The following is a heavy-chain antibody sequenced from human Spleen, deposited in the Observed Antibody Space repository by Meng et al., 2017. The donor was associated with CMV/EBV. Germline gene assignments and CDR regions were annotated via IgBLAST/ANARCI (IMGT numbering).Heavy chain of an antibody. CDR1: GGSMSSGNYY. CDR3: ASFDHIPRRNYFDY. J-gene: IGHJ4*02. CDR2: IHHSGSA. D-gene: IGHD2-21*01. Sequence: QVPRQESGPGLVEPSQTLSLTFTVAGGSMSSGNYYWSWIRQPPGKGLEWIGYIHHSGSAYYNPSLKSRVSISVDTSKNQFSLNLNSMTAADTAVYYCASFDHIPRRNYFDYWGQGTLVTVSS. V-gene: IGHV4-30-4*01.